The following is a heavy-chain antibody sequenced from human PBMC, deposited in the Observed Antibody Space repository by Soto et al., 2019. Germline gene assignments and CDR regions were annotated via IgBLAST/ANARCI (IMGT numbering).Heavy chain of an antibody. CDR1: GFTFSSYA. J-gene: IGHJ4*02. Sequence: QVQLVESGGGVVQPGRSLRLSCAASGFTFSSYAMHWVRQAPGKGLEWVAVISYDGSNKYYADSVKGRFTISRDNSKNTLYLQMSSLRAEDTAVYYCARVPDGYNPAFDYWGQGTLVTVSS. CDR2: ISYDGSNK. CDR3: ARVPDGYNPAFDY. D-gene: IGHD5-12*01. V-gene: IGHV3-30-3*01.